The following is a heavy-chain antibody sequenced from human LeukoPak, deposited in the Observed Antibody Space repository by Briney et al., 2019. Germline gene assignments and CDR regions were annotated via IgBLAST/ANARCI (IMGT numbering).Heavy chain of an antibody. Sequence: GGSLRLSCAASGFTFSSYGMHWVRQAPGKGLEWVAFIRYDGGNKYYADSVKGRFTISRDNAKNSLYLQMNSLRAEDTAVYYCARGPSDRKSSSWYSIRKNWFDPWGQGTLVTVSS. V-gene: IGHV3-30*02. D-gene: IGHD6-13*01. CDR2: IRYDGGNK. CDR1: GFTFSSYG. CDR3: ARGPSDRKSSSWYSIRKNWFDP. J-gene: IGHJ5*02.